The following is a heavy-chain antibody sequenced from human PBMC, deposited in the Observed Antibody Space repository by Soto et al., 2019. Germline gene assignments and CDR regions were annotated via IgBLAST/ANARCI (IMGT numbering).Heavy chain of an antibody. D-gene: IGHD5-12*01. J-gene: IGHJ5*02. Sequence: GGSLRLSCAASGFTFDDYAMHWVRQAPGKGLEWVSGISWNSGSIGYADSVKGRFTISRDNAKNSLYLQMNSLRAEDTALYYCAKDEWSDIVATIAGYSWFDPWGQGTLVTVSS. CDR1: GFTFDDYA. V-gene: IGHV3-9*01. CDR3: AKDEWSDIVATIAGYSWFDP. CDR2: ISWNSGSI.